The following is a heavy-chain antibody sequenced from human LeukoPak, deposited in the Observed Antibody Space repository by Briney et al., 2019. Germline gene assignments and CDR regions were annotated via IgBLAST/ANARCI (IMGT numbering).Heavy chain of an antibody. V-gene: IGHV3-9*01. CDR3: AKDMVAVGGRWPFDY. CDR2: ISWNSGSI. J-gene: IGHJ4*02. CDR1: GLTFDVYA. D-gene: IGHD6-19*01. Sequence: SLRLSWSPSGLTFDVYAIRGVQPAPGKGLEWVSGISWNSGSIGYADSVKGRFTISRDNAKNSLYLQMNSLRAEDTALYYCAKDMVAVGGRWPFDYWGQGTLDTVSS.